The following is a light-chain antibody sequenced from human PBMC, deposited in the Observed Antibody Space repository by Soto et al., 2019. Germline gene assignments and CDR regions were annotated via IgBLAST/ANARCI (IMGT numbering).Light chain of an antibody. CDR1: SDDVGGYNY. V-gene: IGLV2-14*03. Sequence: QSALTQPASVSGSPGQSITISCTGTSDDVGGYNYVSWYQQHSGKAPKLIIYEVTNRPSGVSNRFSGSKSGNTASLTISGLQAEDEADYYCSSYTSSNTLIFGGGTKVTVL. CDR2: EVT. J-gene: IGLJ2*01. CDR3: SSYTSSNTLI.